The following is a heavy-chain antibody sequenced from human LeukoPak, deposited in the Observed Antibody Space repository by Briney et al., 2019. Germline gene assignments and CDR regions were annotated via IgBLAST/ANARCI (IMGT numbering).Heavy chain of an antibody. Sequence: SGPALVEPTQTLTLTCTFSGFSLSTSGMCVSWIRQPPGKALDWLARIDWDGDSYYNTSLRTRLTISKDTSKNQVVLTMTNTDPMDTATYYCARMRYSASGSSYYFDYWGQGTLVTVSS. V-gene: IGHV2-70*11. D-gene: IGHD3-10*01. CDR1: GFSLSTSGMC. J-gene: IGHJ4*02. CDR2: IDWDGDS. CDR3: ARMRYSASGSSYYFDY.